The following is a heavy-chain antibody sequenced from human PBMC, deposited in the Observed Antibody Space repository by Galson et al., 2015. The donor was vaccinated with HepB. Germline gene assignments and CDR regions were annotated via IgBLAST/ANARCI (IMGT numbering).Heavy chain of an antibody. CDR3: AAIPRGPYSGSYQGSIDY. CDR1: GFTFTSSA. V-gene: IGHV1-58*01. Sequence: SVKVSCKASGFTFTSSAVRWVRQARGQRLEWIGWIVVGSGNTNYAQKFQERVTITRDMSTSTAYMELSSLRSEDTAVYYCAAIPRGPYSGSYQGSIDYWGQGTLVTVSS. J-gene: IGHJ4*02. CDR2: IVVGSGNT. D-gene: IGHD1-26*01.